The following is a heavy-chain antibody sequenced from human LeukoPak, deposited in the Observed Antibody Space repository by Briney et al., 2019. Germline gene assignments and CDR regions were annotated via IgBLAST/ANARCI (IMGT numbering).Heavy chain of an antibody. D-gene: IGHD4-17*01. V-gene: IGHV1-3*01. CDR1: GYTFTSYA. CDR2: INAGNGNT. J-gene: IGHJ4*02. CDR3: ARVKGLRDYGPIDY. Sequence: ASEKVSCKASGYTFTSYAIHWVRQAPGQRLEWMGWINAGNGNTKYSQKFQGRVTITRDTSASTAYMELSSLRSEDTAVYYCARVKGLRDYGPIDYWGQGTLVTVSS.